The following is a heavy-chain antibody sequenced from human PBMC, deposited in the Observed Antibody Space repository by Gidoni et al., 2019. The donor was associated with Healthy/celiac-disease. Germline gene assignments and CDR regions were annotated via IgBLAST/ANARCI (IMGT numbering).Heavy chain of an antibody. V-gene: IGHV3-7*01. CDR3: ARQNTAMVAEFDY. CDR2: IKQDGSEK. Sequence: EVQLVESGGGLVQPGGSLRLSCAASGFTFSSYWMSWVRQAPGKGLEWVANIKQDGSEKYYVDSVKGRFTISRDNAKNSLYLQMNSLRAEDTAVYYCARQNTAMVAEFDYWGQGTLVTVSS. CDR1: GFTFSSYW. D-gene: IGHD5-18*01. J-gene: IGHJ4*02.